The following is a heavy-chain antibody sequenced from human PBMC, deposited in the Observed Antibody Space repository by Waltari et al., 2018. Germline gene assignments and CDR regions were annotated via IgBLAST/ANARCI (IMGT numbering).Heavy chain of an antibody. J-gene: IGHJ6*02. V-gene: IGHV3-30-3*01. CDR1: GFTFSSYA. D-gene: IGHD6-6*01. CDR3: ARSSSSTAYYYYGMDV. Sequence: QVQLVESGGGVVQPGRSLRLSCAASGFTFSSYAMHWVRQAPGKGLGWGAVISYDGSNKYYADAVKCRFTISRDNSKNTLYLQMNSLRAEDTAVYYCARSSSSTAYYYYGMDVWGQGTTVTVSS. CDR2: ISYDGSNK.